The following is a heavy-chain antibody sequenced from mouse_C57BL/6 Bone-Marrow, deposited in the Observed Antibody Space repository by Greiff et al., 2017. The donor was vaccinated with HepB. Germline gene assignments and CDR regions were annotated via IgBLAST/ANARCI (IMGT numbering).Heavy chain of an antibody. CDR2: IDPSDSYI. CDR3: ARLASLLSWFAY. Sequence: VQLQQPGAEFVKPGASVKLSCKASGYTFTSYWMQWVKQRPGQGLEWIGEIDPSDSYINYNQKFKGKATLTVDTSSSTAYMQLSSLTSEDSAVYYCARLASLLSWFAYWGQGTLVTGSA. D-gene: IGHD1-1*01. J-gene: IGHJ3*01. CDR1: GYTFTSYW. V-gene: IGHV1-50*01.